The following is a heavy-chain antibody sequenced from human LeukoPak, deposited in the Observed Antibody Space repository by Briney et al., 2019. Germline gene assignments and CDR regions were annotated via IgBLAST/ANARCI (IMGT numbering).Heavy chain of an antibody. V-gene: IGHV4-59*12. CDR2: IYHSGST. Sequence: PSETLSLTCTVSGGSISSYYWSWLRQPPGKGLEWIGYIYHSGSTYYNPSLKSRVTISVDRSKNQFSLKLSSVTAADTAVYYCARGELYFDYWGQGTLVTVSS. CDR3: ARGELYFDY. J-gene: IGHJ4*02. CDR1: GGSISSYY. D-gene: IGHD1-26*01.